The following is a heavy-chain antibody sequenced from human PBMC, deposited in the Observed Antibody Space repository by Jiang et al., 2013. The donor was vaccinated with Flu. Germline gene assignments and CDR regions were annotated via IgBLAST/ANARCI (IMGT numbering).Heavy chain of an antibody. J-gene: IGHJ4*02. CDR3: AKGAGKEYFDY. Sequence: GPGLVKPSETLSLTCTVSGGSIGSSSYYWGWIRQPPGKGLEWIGSIYYSGSTYYNLSLKSRVTISVDTSKNQFSLKLSSVTAADTAVYYCAKGAGKEYFDYWGQGTLVTVSS. CDR1: GGSIGSSSYY. CDR2: IYYSGST. D-gene: IGHD6-19*01. V-gene: IGHV4-39*07.